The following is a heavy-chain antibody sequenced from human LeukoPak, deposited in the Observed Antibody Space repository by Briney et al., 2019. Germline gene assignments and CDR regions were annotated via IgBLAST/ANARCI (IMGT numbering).Heavy chain of an antibody. CDR1: GFTVSSNY. J-gene: IGHJ3*02. D-gene: IGHD2-21*02. CDR2: IYSGGST. V-gene: IGHV3-53*01. CDR3: AKDRVTAIPHGAFDI. Sequence: GGSLRLSCAASGFTVSSNYMSWVRQAPGKGLEWVSVIYSGGSTYYADSVKGRFTISRDNSKNTLYLQMNSLRAEDTAVYYCAKDRVTAIPHGAFDIWGQGTMVTVSS.